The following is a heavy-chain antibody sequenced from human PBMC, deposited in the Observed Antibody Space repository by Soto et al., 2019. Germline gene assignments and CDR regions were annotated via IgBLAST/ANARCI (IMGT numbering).Heavy chain of an antibody. D-gene: IGHD3-22*01. CDR2: IIPIFGTA. Sequence: QVQLVQSGAEVKKPGSSVKVSCKASGGTFSSSSISWVRQAPGQGLEWMGGIIPIFGTANYTQKFQGRVTITADESTSTAYMELSSLSSDDTAVCYCASPIRYYFEGGGQSDWFDPWGEGTLVTVSS. CDR3: ASPIRYYFEGGGQSDWFDP. CDR1: GGTFSSSS. J-gene: IGHJ5*02. V-gene: IGHV1-69*12.